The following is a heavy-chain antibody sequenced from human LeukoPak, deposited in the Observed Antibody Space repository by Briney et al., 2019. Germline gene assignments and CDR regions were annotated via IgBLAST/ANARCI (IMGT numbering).Heavy chain of an antibody. CDR2: INGRGGSI. D-gene: IGHD1-1*01. CDR1: GFTFTSCA. Sequence: PGGSLRLSCAASGFTFTSCAMSWVRQAPGKGLEWVSTINGRGGSIYYTDSVKGRFTISRDNSKNMLYLQMNSLRAEDTAVYYCARGETTFEHWGQGTLVTVSS. V-gene: IGHV3-23*01. CDR3: ARGETTFEH. J-gene: IGHJ4*02.